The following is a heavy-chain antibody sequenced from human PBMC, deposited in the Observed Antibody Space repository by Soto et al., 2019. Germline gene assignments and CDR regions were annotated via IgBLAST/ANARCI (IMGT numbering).Heavy chain of an antibody. CDR3: ARGGLTGTTWFDP. V-gene: IGHV4-34*01. D-gene: IGHD1-7*01. CDR2: INHSGST. CDR1: GGSIGSYY. J-gene: IGHJ5*02. Sequence: SETLSLTCTVSGGSIGSYYWSWIRQPPGKGLEWIGEINHSGSTNYNPSLKSRVTISVDTSKNQFSLKLSSVTAADTAVYYCARGGLTGTTWFDPWGQGTLVTVSS.